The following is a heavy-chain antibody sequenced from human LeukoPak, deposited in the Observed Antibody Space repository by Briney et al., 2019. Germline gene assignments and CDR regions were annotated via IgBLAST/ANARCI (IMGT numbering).Heavy chain of an antibody. CDR3: ARSFCIAAAGTSCWFDP. Sequence: GASVKVSCKASGYTFTSYGISWVRQAPGQGLEWMGWISAYNGNTNYAQKLQGRVTMTTDTSTSTAYMELRSLRSDDTAVYYCARSFCIAAAGTSCWFDPWGQGTLVTVSS. V-gene: IGHV1-18*01. CDR2: ISAYNGNT. CDR1: GYTFTSYG. J-gene: IGHJ5*02. D-gene: IGHD6-13*01.